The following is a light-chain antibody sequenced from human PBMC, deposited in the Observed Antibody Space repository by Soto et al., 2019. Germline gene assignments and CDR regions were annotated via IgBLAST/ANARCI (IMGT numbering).Light chain of an antibody. CDR3: QKYNSAPWT. Sequence: DIQVTQSPSSLSASVGDRITITCRASQGISNFLAWYQQKQGKVPKLLIYASITLQSGVPSRFSGSGSGTDFTLTISSLQPEDVATYYCQKYNSAPWTFGQGTKVEIK. V-gene: IGKV1-27*01. CDR2: ASI. CDR1: QGISNF. J-gene: IGKJ1*01.